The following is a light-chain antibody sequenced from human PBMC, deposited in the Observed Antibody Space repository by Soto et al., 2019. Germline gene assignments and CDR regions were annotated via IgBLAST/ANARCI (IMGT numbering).Light chain of an antibody. CDR1: PSVSSY. J-gene: IGKJ3*01. CDR2: DAS. Sequence: EIVLTQSPATLSLSPGERATLSCRASPSVSSYLAWYQQKPGQAPRLLIYDASNRATGIPARFSGSGSGTDFTLTISSLEPEDFAVYYCQPRSNWPGFTFGPGPKVYIK. CDR3: QPRSNWPGFT. V-gene: IGKV3-11*01.